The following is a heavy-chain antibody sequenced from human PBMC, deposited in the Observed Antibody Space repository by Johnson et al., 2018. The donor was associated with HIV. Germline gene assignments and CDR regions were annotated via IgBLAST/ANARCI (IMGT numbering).Heavy chain of an antibody. CDR1: KFTFTNYW. D-gene: IGHD3-3*01. V-gene: IGHV3-7*05. CDR2: INQDGSEK. Sequence: VQLVESGGGLVQPGGSLRLSCADSKFTFTNYWMSWVRQAPGKGLEWVANINQDGSEKYYLDSVKGRFTVSRDNPKNSFYLQMNSLRADDTAVYYCARGVPFGVVRLGYRAFDIWGQVTMVTVSS. CDR3: ARGVPFGVVRLGYRAFDI. J-gene: IGHJ3*02.